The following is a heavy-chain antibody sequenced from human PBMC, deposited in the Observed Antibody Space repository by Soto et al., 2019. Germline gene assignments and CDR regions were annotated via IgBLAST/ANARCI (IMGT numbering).Heavy chain of an antibody. CDR1: GGSNSSYY. D-gene: IGHD6-19*01. V-gene: IGHV4-59*01. Sequence: QVQLQESGPGLVKPSETLSLTCTVSGGSNSSYYWSWIRQSPGKGLEWIGYIYYIGSANYNPSLNSRVTISVDTSKNQFSLKLSSVTAADTAVYYCARGPGRAEAGKFDYWGQGTLVTVSS. CDR2: IYYIGSA. CDR3: ARGPGRAEAGKFDY. J-gene: IGHJ4*02.